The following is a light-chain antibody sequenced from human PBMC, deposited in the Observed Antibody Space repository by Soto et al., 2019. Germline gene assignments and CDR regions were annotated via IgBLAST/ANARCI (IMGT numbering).Light chain of an antibody. Sequence: QSVLTQPPSASGSPGQSVTISCTGTSSDVGNYNLVSWYQQHPGKAPKLMIYEVFRRPSGVPDRFSGSKSGNTASLTVSGLQAEDEADYYCSSYAGRNNLVVFGGGTKLTVL. J-gene: IGLJ2*01. CDR1: SSDVGNYNL. CDR3: SSYAGRNNLVV. CDR2: EVF. V-gene: IGLV2-8*01.